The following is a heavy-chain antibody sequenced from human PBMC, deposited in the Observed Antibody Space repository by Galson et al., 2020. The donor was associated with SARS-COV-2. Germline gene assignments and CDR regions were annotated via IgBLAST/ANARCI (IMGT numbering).Heavy chain of an antibody. J-gene: IGHJ6*02. CDR2: ITGNGGSV. CDR1: GFTFVDYA. CDR3: AKGGWANNYYGMDV. V-gene: IGHV3-9*01. Sequence: GGSLRLSCAASGFTFVDYAIHWVRQAPGKGLEWVSGITGNGGSVVYAESVKGRFTISRDNAKNSLFLQMNSLRAEDTALYYCAKGGWANNYYGMDVWGQGTTVIVSS. D-gene: IGHD1-26*01.